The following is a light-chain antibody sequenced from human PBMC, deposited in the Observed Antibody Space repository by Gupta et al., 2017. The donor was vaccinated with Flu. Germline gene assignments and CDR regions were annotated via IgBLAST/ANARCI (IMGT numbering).Light chain of an antibody. CDR2: GSL. CDR3: HQDDDSPGT. Sequence: EIVLTQPPRTLSLSPGEGGTLSCRASHSITNNYLAWYHQKPGQASRFLIHGSLNRAAGLTERFSGGGSGTDFTLTISRPEPEDFAIYYCHQDDDSPGTFGQGTRVE. V-gene: IGKV3-20*01. CDR1: HSITNNY. J-gene: IGKJ1*01.